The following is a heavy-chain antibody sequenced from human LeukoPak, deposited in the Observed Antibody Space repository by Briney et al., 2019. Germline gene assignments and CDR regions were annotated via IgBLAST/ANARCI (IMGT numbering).Heavy chain of an antibody. D-gene: IGHD3-22*01. CDR2: IYYSGST. CDR1: GGSISSGDYY. J-gene: IGHJ5*02. Sequence: SQTLSLTCTVSGGSISSGDYYWSWIRQPPGKGLEWIGYIYYSGSTPYYPSLRSRVMISVDTSKNQFSLKLSSVTAADTAVYYCARGISYYDSSGDNWFDPWGQGTLVTVSS. CDR3: ARGISYYDSSGDNWFDP. V-gene: IGHV4-30-4*01.